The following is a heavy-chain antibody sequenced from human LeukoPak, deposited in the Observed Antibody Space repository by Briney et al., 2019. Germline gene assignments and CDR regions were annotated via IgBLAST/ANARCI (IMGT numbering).Heavy chain of an antibody. V-gene: IGHV5-51*01. D-gene: IGHD6-13*01. CDR1: GYIFSRHW. Sequence: GESLKISCQGSGYIFSRHWIGWVRQMPGKGLEWMGIIYPGDSETRYNASLQGQVTISADKSISTAYLQWTSLKASDTAIYYCARRMQPLGSWYFDLWGRGTLVTVSS. J-gene: IGHJ2*01. CDR3: ARRMQPLGSWYFDL. CDR2: IYPGDSET.